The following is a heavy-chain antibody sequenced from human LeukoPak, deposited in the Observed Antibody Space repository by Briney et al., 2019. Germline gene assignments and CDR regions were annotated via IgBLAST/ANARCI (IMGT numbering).Heavy chain of an antibody. V-gene: IGHV3-30-3*01. CDR1: GFTFSSYA. J-gene: IGHJ4*02. D-gene: IGHD6-13*01. CDR2: ISYDGSNK. CDR3: ARDASGSSWYGGYFDH. Sequence: PGGSLRLSCAASGFTFSSYAMHWVRQAPGKGLEWVAVISYDGSNKYYADSVKGRFTISRDNSKNTLYLQMNSLRAEDTAVYYCARDASGSSWYGGYFDHWGQGTLVTVSS.